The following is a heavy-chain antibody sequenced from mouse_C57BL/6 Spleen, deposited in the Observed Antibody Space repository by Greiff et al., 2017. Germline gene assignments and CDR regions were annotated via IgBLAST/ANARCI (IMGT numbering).Heavy chain of an antibody. CDR1: GFTFSDYY. CDR2: INYDGSST. V-gene: IGHV5-16*01. Sequence: EVQLVESEGGLVQPGSSMKLSCTASGFTFSDYYMAWVRQVPGKGLEWVANINYDGSSTYYLDSLKSRFIISRDNAKNILYLQMSSLKSEDTATYYCARDRAGTYYFDYWGQGTTLTVSS. CDR3: ARDRAGTYYFDY. D-gene: IGHD3-3*01. J-gene: IGHJ2*01.